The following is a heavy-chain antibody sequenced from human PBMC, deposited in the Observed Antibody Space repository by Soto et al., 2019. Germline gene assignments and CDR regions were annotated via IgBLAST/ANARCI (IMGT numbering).Heavy chain of an antibody. CDR1: GFTLSSHA. V-gene: IGHV3-23*01. J-gene: IGHJ4*02. D-gene: IGHD6-19*01. CDR3: AKGGRYSSGFPFAY. Sequence: EVQLLESGGGLVQPGGSLRLSCAASGFTLSSHAMSWVRQAPGKGLEWVSGISAGGGTTYYADSVKGRFTISRDNSKNTMYLQMNSLRAEDTDIYYCAKGGRYSSGFPFAYWGQGTLVTVSS. CDR2: ISAGGGTT.